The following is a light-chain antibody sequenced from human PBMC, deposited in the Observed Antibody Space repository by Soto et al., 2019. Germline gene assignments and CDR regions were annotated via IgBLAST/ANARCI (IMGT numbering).Light chain of an antibody. CDR1: QSVRSN. V-gene: IGKV3D-15*01. CDR2: SAS. CDR3: QQYNNWPAIT. Sequence: EVVMTQSPATLSVSPGERATLSCRASQSVRSNLAWYQQKPGQAPRLLIYSASNRVSGIPATFSGSGSGTEFTLTISSLQSEDFAVYYCQQYNNWPAITFGQGTRLEIK. J-gene: IGKJ5*01.